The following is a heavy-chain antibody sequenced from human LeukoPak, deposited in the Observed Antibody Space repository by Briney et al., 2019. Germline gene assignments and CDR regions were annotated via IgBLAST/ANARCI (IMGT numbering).Heavy chain of an antibody. CDR1: GGSISSYY. V-gene: IGHV4-59*08. J-gene: IGHJ4*02. Sequence: SETLSLTCTVSGGSISSYYWSWIRQPPGKGLEWIGYIYYSGSTNYNPSLKSRVTISVDTSKNQFSLKLSSGTAADTAVYYCARGVEVVTYFDYWGQGTLVTVSS. D-gene: IGHD4-23*01. CDR2: IYYSGST. CDR3: ARGVEVVTYFDY.